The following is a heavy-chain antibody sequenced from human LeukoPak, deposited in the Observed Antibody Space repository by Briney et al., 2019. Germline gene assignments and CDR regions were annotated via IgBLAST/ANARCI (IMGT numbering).Heavy chain of an antibody. V-gene: IGHV3-21*01. Sequence: GGSLRLSCAASGFTFSSYTMNWIRQAPGKGLEWVSSITSSSIYIYYADSVKGRFTISRDNAKNSLYLQMNSLRAEDTAIYYCARATSGIRDGYNWHFDYWGQGTLVTVSS. CDR2: ITSSSIYI. J-gene: IGHJ4*02. CDR3: ARATSGIRDGYNWHFDY. CDR1: GFTFSSYT. D-gene: IGHD5-24*01.